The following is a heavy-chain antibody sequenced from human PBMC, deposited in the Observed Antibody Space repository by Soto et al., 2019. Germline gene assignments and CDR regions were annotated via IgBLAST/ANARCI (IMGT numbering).Heavy chain of an antibody. CDR3: ARTQWGKLDY. J-gene: IGHJ4*02. D-gene: IGHD1-26*01. Sequence: QLQLQESGSGLVKPSQTLSLTCAVSGGSISSGGYSWSWIRQPPGKGLEWIGYIYNSGSTSYNPSLKSRVTISVDKSKNQFSMKLSSVTAADTAVYYCARTQWGKLDYWGQGTLVTVSS. V-gene: IGHV4-30-2*01. CDR1: GGSISSGGYS. CDR2: IYNSGST.